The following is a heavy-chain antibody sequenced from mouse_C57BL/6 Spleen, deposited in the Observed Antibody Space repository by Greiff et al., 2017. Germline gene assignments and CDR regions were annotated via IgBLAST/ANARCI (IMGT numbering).Heavy chain of an antibody. Sequence: QVQLQQSGAELVRPGASVTLSCKASGYTFTDYEMHWVKQTPVHGLEWIGAIDPETGGTAYNQKFKGKAILTADKSSSTAYMELRSLTSEDSAVYYCTPIYCDYDYAMDYWGQGTSVTVSS. V-gene: IGHV1-15*01. CDR1: GYTFTDYE. D-gene: IGHD2-4*01. J-gene: IGHJ4*01. CDR3: TPIYCDYDYAMDY. CDR2: IDPETGGT.